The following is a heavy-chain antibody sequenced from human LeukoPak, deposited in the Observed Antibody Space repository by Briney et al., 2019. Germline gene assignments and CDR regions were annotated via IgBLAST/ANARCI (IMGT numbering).Heavy chain of an antibody. CDR2: INPNSGGT. J-gene: IGHJ6*03. D-gene: IGHD3-3*01. Sequence: ASVKVSCKASGYTFTGYYMHWVRQAPGQGLEWMGWINPNSGGTNYAQKFQGRVTMTRDTSISTAYMELSRLRSDDTAVYYWARGGYDFWSGYLGYYYYMDVWGKGTTVTVSS. CDR1: GYTFTGYY. CDR3: ARGGYDFWSGYLGYYYYMDV. V-gene: IGHV1-2*02.